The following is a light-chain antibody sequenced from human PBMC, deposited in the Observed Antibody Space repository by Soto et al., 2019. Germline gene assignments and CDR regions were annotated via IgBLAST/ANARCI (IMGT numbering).Light chain of an antibody. CDR3: SSYTSGSTLMV. V-gene: IGLV2-14*01. Sequence: QSALTQPASVSGSPGQSITISCTGTSSDVGGYNYVSWYQQHPGKAPKLMIYDVSNRPSGVSNRFSGSKSGNTASLTISGLQAEDEADYYCSSYTSGSTLMVFGGGTKLPS. J-gene: IGLJ2*01. CDR2: DVS. CDR1: SSDVGGYNY.